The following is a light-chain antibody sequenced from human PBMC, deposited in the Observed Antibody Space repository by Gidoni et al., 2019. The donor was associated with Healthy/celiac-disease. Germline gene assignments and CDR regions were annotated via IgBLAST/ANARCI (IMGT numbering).Light chain of an antibody. V-gene: IGKV3-11*01. CDR1: QSVSSY. J-gene: IGKJ2*04. CDR3: QQRGSS. CDR2: DAS. Sequence: EIVLTQSPATLSLSPGERATLSCRARQSVSSYLAWYQQKPGQAPRLLIHDASNRATGIPARFSGSGSGTDFTLTISSLEPEDFAVYYCQQRGSSFGQGTKLEIK.